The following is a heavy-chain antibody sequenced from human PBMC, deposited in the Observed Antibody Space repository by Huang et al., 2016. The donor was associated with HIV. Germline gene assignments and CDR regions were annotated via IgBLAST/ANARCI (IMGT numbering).Heavy chain of an antibody. D-gene: IGHD3-22*01. CDR2: INQSGIT. CDR3: ARGRSRMTMIVVTASGVIDI. Sequence: QVQLQQWGVGLLRSTETLSLTCAVYGGSFTGHFWTWIRQSPGRGLEWFWEINQSGITNYNPSLKIRVTMSVDMSKNQFALKLTSVTAADTAVYYCARGRSRMTMIVVTASGVIDIWGQGTVVAVSS. J-gene: IGHJ3*02. CDR1: GGSFTGHF. V-gene: IGHV4-34*02.